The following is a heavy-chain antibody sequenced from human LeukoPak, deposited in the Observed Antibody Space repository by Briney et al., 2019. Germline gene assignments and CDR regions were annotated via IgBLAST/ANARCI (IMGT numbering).Heavy chain of an antibody. V-gene: IGHV3-30*02. CDR2: IRYDGSNK. Sequence: PGGSLRLSCAASGFTFSSYGMHWVRQAPGKGLEWVAFIRYDGSNKYYADSVKGRFTISRDNAKNSLYLQMNSLRAEDTAVYYCARERREEMATITLGAYYYYYMDVWGKGTTVTISS. D-gene: IGHD5-24*01. J-gene: IGHJ6*03. CDR1: GFTFSSYG. CDR3: ARERREEMATITLGAYYYYYMDV.